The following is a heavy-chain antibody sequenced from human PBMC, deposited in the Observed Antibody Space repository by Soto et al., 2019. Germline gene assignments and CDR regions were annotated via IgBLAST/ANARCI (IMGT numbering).Heavy chain of an antibody. CDR3: ARESGDYSEYYYYYGMDV. J-gene: IGHJ6*02. V-gene: IGHV1-69*13. CDR1: GGTFSSYA. D-gene: IGHD4-17*01. Sequence: EASVKVSCKASGGTFSSYAISWVRQAPGQGLEWMGGIIPIFGTANYAQKFQGRVTITADESTSTAYMELSSLRSEDTAVYYCARESGDYSEYYYYYGMDVWGQGTTVTVSS. CDR2: IIPIFGTA.